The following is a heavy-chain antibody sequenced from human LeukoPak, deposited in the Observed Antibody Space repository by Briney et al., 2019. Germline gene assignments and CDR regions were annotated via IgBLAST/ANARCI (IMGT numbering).Heavy chain of an antibody. V-gene: IGHV4-34*01. J-gene: IGHJ3*02. CDR3: ARLRDNWNVCVFDI. CDR2: INHSGST. D-gene: IGHD1-1*01. Sequence: PETLSLTCAVYVGSFRGYYWSCIREPPRKGRGWSGEINHSGSTNYKPSLKSRVTTSLDTSKNQFSLKVSSVTAADTAVYYCARLRDNWNVCVFDIWGQATMATISS. CDR1: VGSFRGYY.